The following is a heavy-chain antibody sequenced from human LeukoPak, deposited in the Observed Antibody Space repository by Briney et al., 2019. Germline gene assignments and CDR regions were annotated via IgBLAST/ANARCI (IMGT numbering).Heavy chain of an antibody. CDR1: GYTFTGNY. CDR3: ARDPSSVTVYFFDY. V-gene: IGHV1-2*02. Sequence: ASVKISCKAAGYTFTGNYLHWLPQAPGQGLEWMGWIDANNGDTKSAQKFQGRVTMSRDTPISTAYMDLSSLSPDDAVVYYCARDPSSVTVYFFDYWGQGTLVTVSS. D-gene: IGHD4-11*01. CDR2: IDANNGDT. J-gene: IGHJ4*02.